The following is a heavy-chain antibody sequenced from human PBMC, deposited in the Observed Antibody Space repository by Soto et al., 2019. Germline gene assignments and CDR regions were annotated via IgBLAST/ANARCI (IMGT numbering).Heavy chain of an antibody. J-gene: IGHJ2*01. CDR2: TNPGNGNT. V-gene: IGHV1-3*01. CDR1: GYTFTSYA. Sequence: QVQLVQSGAEVKKPGASVKVSCKASGYTFTSYAMHWVRQAPGQRLEWMGWTNPGNGNTKYSQKFQGRVTITRDTAASTAYMELSSLRSEATAVYYCARGSSSVTTFYFDLWGRGTLVTVSS. D-gene: IGHD4-17*01. CDR3: ARGSSSVTTFYFDL.